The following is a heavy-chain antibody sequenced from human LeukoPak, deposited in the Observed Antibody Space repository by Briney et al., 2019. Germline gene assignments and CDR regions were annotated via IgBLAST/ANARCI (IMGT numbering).Heavy chain of an antibody. CDR1: GFTVSSSY. CDR3: ARRGNYFGMDV. D-gene: IGHD4-23*01. CDR2: TYSGGYT. Sequence: GGSLRLSCAASGFTVSSSYMSWVRQAPGKGLEWVSVTYSGGYTKYADSVKGRFSISRDNSKNTLYLQMSSLRAEDTAVYYCARRGNYFGMDVWGQGTTVTVSS. V-gene: IGHV3-66*01. J-gene: IGHJ6*02.